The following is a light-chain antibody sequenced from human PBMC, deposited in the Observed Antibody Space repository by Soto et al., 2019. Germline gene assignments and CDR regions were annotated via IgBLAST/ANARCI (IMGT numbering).Light chain of an antibody. Sequence: DIPLTQSPRSLSAFVGATIAITGRASQNIKTYLNWYQHKVGRAPKLLIHDATSLQPDVPSRFTGSGSGTDFSLTISSLEREDFATYYCQQSFVTPRTFGQGTKVDIK. CDR2: DAT. CDR1: QNIKTY. V-gene: IGKV1-39*01. J-gene: IGKJ1*01. CDR3: QQSFVTPRT.